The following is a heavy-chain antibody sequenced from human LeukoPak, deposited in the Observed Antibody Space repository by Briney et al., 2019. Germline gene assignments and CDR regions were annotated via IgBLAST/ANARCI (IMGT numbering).Heavy chain of an antibody. D-gene: IGHD3-3*01. CDR2: ISSSSDYI. J-gene: IGHJ4*02. CDR3: ARDKAIFGVVITPHLVDY. V-gene: IGHV3-21*01. Sequence: GGSLRLSCAASGFTFNNYIMNWVRQAPGKGLEWVSSISSSSDYIYYADSVKGRFTISRDNSKNTLYLQMNSLRAEDTAVYYCARDKAIFGVVITPHLVDYWGQGTLVTVSS. CDR1: GFTFNNYI.